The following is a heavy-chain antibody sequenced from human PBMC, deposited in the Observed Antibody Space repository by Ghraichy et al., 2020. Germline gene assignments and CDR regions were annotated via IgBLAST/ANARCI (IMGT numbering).Heavy chain of an antibody. Sequence: GGSLRLSCESSGFTFTNYALHWVRQAPGKGLEWVAVISYDGTKKYYAESVKGRFTVSRADSKSTMFLQMNGMRPADTATYYCARLPNSWIQIWSINCYMDVWGNGTTFIVS. J-gene: IGHJ6*03. D-gene: IGHD5-18*01. V-gene: IGHV3-30-3*01. CDR2: ISYDGTKK. CDR3: ARLPNSWIQIWSINCYMDV. CDR1: GFTFTNYA.